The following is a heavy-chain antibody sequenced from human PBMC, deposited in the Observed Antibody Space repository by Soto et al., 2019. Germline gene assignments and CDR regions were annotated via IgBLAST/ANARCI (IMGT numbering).Heavy chain of an antibody. V-gene: IGHV3-74*01. CDR3: AIAVAGPTAIAY. J-gene: IGHJ4*02. D-gene: IGHD6-19*01. CDR2: INGDGSST. Sequence: EVQLVESGGGLVQPGESLRLSCVVSGFTISSYWIHWVRQAPGQGLVWVSRINGDGSSTNYADSVKGRFTISRDNAKNTLYLQMNTLRSEDTAVYYCAIAVAGPTAIAYWGQGTQVTVSS. CDR1: GFTISSYW.